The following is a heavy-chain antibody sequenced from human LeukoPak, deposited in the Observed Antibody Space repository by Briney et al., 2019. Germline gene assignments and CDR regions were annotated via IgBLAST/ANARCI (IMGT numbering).Heavy chain of an antibody. CDR3: ARDNPSRGDAFDI. D-gene: IGHD1-14*01. V-gene: IGHV4-59*12. CDR1: GGSISSYY. J-gene: IGHJ3*02. CDR2: IYYSGST. Sequence: SETLSLTCTVSGGSISSYYWSWIRQPPGKGLEWIGYIYYSGSTNYNPSLKSRVTISVDTSKNQSSLKLSSVTAADTAVYYCARDNPSRGDAFDIWGQGTMVTVSS.